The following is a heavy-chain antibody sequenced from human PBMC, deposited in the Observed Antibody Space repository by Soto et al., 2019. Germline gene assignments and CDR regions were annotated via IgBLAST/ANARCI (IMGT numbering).Heavy chain of an antibody. D-gene: IGHD6-13*01. CDR1: GYTFTSYA. V-gene: IGHV1-3*01. J-gene: IGHJ4*02. CDR3: ATQTILAAAGISGQDY. CDR2: INAGNGNT. Sequence: ASVKVSCKASGYTFTSYAMHWVRQAPGQRLEWMGWINAGNGNTKYSQKFQGRVTITRDTSASTAYMELSSLRSEDTAVYYCATQTILAAAGISGQDYWGQGTLVTVSS.